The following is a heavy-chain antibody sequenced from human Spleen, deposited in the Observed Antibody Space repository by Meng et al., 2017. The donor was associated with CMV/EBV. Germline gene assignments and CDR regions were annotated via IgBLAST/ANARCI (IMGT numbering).Heavy chain of an antibody. D-gene: IGHD6-6*01. CDR1: GGSFSGYF. J-gene: IGHJ5*02. Sequence: CAVYGGSFSGYFWSWIRQPPGKGLEWIGEINHGGTTNYNPSLKSRVTISVDTSKNQFSLKLSSVTAADTAVYYCARWYSSSSRRFDPWGQGTLVTVSS. CDR2: INHGGTT. V-gene: IGHV4-34*01. CDR3: ARWYSSSSRRFDP.